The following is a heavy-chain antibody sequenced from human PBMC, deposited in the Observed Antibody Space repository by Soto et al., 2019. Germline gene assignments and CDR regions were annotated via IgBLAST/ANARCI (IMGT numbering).Heavy chain of an antibody. V-gene: IGHV3-30-3*01. Sequence: QVQLVESGGGVVQPGRSLRLSCAASGFTFSSYAMHWVRQAPGKGLEWVAVISYDGSNKYYADSVKGRFTISRDNSKNTRYLQMNSLRAEDTAVYYCARDEVAGTGIIDYWGQGTLVTVSS. CDR2: ISYDGSNK. D-gene: IGHD6-19*01. CDR1: GFTFSSYA. CDR3: ARDEVAGTGIIDY. J-gene: IGHJ4*02.